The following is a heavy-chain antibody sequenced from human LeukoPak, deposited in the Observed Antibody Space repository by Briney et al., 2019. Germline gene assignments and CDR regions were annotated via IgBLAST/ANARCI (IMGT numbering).Heavy chain of an antibody. Sequence: PSETLFLTCTVSGGSISSYYWSWIRQPRGKGLEWLGYIYYSGSTNYNPSLKSRVTISVDTSKNQFSLKLSSVTAADTAVYYCARLPRVYSSSSFDYWGQGTLVTVSS. J-gene: IGHJ4*02. D-gene: IGHD6-6*01. CDR3: ARLPRVYSSSSFDY. CDR2: IYYSGST. V-gene: IGHV4-59*12. CDR1: GGSISSYY.